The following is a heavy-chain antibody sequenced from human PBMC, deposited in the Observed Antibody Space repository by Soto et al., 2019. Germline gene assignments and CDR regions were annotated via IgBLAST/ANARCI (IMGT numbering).Heavy chain of an antibody. D-gene: IGHD3-22*01. Sequence: PSETLSLTCTVSGGSISSYYWSWIRQPPGKGLEWIGYIYYSGSTNYNPSLKSRVTISVDTSKNQFSLKLSSVTAADTAVYYCARVPYDSSGYYPYYFDYWGQGTLVTVSS. J-gene: IGHJ4*02. CDR3: ARVPYDSSGYYPYYFDY. CDR1: GGSISSYY. V-gene: IGHV4-59*01. CDR2: IYYSGST.